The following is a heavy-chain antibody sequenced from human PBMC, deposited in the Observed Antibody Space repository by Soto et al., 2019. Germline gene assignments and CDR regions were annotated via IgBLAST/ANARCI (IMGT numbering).Heavy chain of an antibody. CDR3: ARLIAVAGTWYFDY. CDR1: GYTFTKYG. Sequence: QVQLVQSGGEVKKPGASVKVSCKASGYTFTKYGISWVRQAPGQGLEWMGWINVYNGNTKYAQKFQGRVTITTDTSTSTTYMELISLRSDGTAVYYCARLIAVAGTWYFDYWGQGTLVTVSS. CDR2: INVYNGNT. D-gene: IGHD6-19*01. V-gene: IGHV1-18*01. J-gene: IGHJ4*02.